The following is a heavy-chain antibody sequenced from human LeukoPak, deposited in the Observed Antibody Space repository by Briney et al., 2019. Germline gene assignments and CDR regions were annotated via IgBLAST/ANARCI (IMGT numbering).Heavy chain of an antibody. CDR3: VKVTQYYFDY. CDR2: ISSNGGST. CDR1: GFTFSSYA. V-gene: IGHV3-64D*06. J-gene: IGHJ4*02. Sequence: GGSLRLSCSASGFTFSSYAMHWVRQAPGKGLEYVSAISSNGGSTYYADSVKGRFTISRDNSKNTLYLQMSSLRAEDAAVYYCVKVTQYYFDYWGQGTLVTVSS.